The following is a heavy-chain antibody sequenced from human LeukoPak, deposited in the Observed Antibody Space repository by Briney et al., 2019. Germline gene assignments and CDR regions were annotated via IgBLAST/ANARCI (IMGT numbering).Heavy chain of an antibody. V-gene: IGHV4-59*08. J-gene: IGHJ4*02. CDR3: ARSWGSYYNWAFDY. CDR2: IYYSGST. Sequence: PSETLSLTCTVSGGSISSYYWSWIRQPPGKGLEWIGYIYYSGSTNYNPSLKSRVTISVDTSKNQSSLKLSSVTAADTAVYYCARSWGSYYNWAFDYWGQGTLVTVSS. CDR1: GGSISSYY. D-gene: IGHD3-10*01.